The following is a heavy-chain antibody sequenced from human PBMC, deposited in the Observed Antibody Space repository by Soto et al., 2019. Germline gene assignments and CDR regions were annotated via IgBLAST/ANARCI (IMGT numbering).Heavy chain of an antibody. D-gene: IGHD2-15*01. CDR2: ISGSGGST. Sequence: PGXSLRLSCAASGFTFSSYAMSWFRQAPGKGLEWVSAISGSGGSTYYADSVKGRFTISRDNSKNTLYLQMNSLRAEDTAVYYCAKGGGGSYYFDYWGQGTLVTVSS. J-gene: IGHJ4*02. CDR3: AKGGGGSYYFDY. V-gene: IGHV3-23*01. CDR1: GFTFSSYA.